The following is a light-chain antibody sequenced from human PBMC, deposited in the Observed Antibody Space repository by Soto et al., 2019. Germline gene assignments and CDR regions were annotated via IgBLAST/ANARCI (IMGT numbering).Light chain of an antibody. CDR3: QSYDSSLYV. CDR2: GNS. Sequence: QSVLPRPPSVSGAAGQGVTISCTGSSSNIGAGYDVHWYQQLPGTAPKLLIYGNSNRPSGVPDRFSGSKSGTSASLAITGLQAEDEADYYCQSYDSSLYVFGTG. J-gene: IGLJ1*01. V-gene: IGLV1-40*01. CDR1: SSNIGAGYD.